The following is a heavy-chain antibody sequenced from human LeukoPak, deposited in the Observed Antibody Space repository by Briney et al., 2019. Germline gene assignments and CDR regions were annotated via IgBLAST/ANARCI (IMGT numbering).Heavy chain of an antibody. CDR3: ARKSGYARDY. J-gene: IGHJ4*02. Sequence: KPSETLSLTCAVYGESFSGYFWNWIRQPPGKGLEWIGEINHSGSTSNHNPSFKSRVTMSVDTSKNQFSLKPSSVTAADTAVYYCARKSGYARDYWGQGTLVTVSS. CDR1: GESFSGYF. V-gene: IGHV4-34*01. CDR2: INHSGSTS. D-gene: IGHD5-12*01.